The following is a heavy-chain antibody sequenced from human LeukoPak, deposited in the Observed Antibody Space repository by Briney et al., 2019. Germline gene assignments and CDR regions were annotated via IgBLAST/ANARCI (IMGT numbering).Heavy chain of an antibody. J-gene: IGHJ4*02. Sequence: SETLSLTCTVSGGSISSYYWSWIRQPPGKGLEWIGYIPDSGSTSYSFPLKSRVTISVDTSKNQFSLKLSSVTAADTAVYYCARYVGTTNLFDYWGQGTLVTVSS. V-gene: IGHV4-59*01. CDR2: IPDSGST. CDR1: GGSISSYY. CDR3: ARYVGTTNLFDY. D-gene: IGHD1-26*01.